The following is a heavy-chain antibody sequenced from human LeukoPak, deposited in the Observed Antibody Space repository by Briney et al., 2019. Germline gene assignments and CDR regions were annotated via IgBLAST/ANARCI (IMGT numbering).Heavy chain of an antibody. CDR1: GYTITGYY. Sequence: ASVKVSCKASGYTITGYYMHWVRQAPGQGLEWMGWINPNSGGTNYAQKFQGRVTMTRDTSISTAYMELSRLRSDDTAVYYCARDHRGGLNWFDPWGQGTLVTVSS. CDR3: ARDHRGGLNWFDP. D-gene: IGHD3-10*01. CDR2: INPNSGGT. V-gene: IGHV1-2*02. J-gene: IGHJ5*02.